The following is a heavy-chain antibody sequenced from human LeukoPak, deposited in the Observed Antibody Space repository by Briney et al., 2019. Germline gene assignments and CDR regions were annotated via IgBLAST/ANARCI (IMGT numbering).Heavy chain of an antibody. J-gene: IGHJ4*02. CDR3: ARVSPEWLPDY. V-gene: IGHV1-46*01. D-gene: IGHD3-3*01. CDR2: INPSGGST. CDR1: GYTFTSYY. Sequence: ASVKVSCKASGYTFTSYYMHWVRQAPGQGLERMGIINPSGGSTSYAQKFQGRVTMTRDTSTSTVYMELSSLRSEDTAVYYCARVSPEWLPDYWGQGTLVTVSS.